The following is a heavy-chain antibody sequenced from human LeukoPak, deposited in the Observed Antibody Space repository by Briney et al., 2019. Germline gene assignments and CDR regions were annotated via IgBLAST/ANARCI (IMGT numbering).Heavy chain of an antibody. V-gene: IGHV3-21*01. CDR3: ARDQYYYDSSGYYSLDY. CDR1: GFTFSSYS. Sequence: GGSLRLSCAASGFTFSSYSMNWVRQAPGKGLEWVSSISSSSSYIYYADSVKGRFTISRDNAKNSLYLQMNSLRAEDTAVYYCARDQYYYDSSGYYSLDYWGQGTLVTVSS. D-gene: IGHD3-22*01. CDR2: ISSSSSYI. J-gene: IGHJ4*02.